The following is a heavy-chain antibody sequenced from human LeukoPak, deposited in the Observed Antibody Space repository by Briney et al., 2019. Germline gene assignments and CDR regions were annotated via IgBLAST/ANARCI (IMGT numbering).Heavy chain of an antibody. CDR3: ARARSSYGYGDAFDI. D-gene: IGHD5-18*01. J-gene: IGHJ3*02. Sequence: QSGGSLRLSCAASGFTFSTYGMHWVRQAPGKGLEWVSFIRYDGNNKYYADSVKGRFTISRDNSKNTLYLQMNSLRAEDTAVYYCARARSSYGYGDAFDIWGQGTMVTVPS. CDR1: GFTFSTYG. CDR2: IRYDGNNK. V-gene: IGHV3-30*02.